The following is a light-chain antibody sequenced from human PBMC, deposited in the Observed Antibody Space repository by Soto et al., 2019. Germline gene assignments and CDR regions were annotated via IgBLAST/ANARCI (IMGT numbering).Light chain of an antibody. CDR1: QSISSY. CDR3: QQSYSTLT. V-gene: IGKV1-39*01. CDR2: AAS. J-gene: IGKJ3*01. Sequence: DIQMTQSSSSLSASVGDRVTITCRASQSISSYLNWYQQKPGKAPKLLIYAASSLQSGVPSRFSGSGSGTDFTLTISSLPPEDFATYYCQQSYSTLTFGPGTKVDIK.